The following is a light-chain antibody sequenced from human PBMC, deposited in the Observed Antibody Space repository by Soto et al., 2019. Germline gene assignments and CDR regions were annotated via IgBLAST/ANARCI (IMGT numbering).Light chain of an antibody. CDR2: DNN. V-gene: IGLV1-51*01. CDR3: GVWDTSLSAVV. Sequence: QSVLTQPPSVSAAPRQKVTISCSGSSSNIGNNYVSWYRQLPGTAPKLVIYDNNKRPSGIPDRFSGSRSGTSATLGITGLRTGDEGDYYCGVWDTSLSAVVFGGGTKLTVL. J-gene: IGLJ2*01. CDR1: SSNIGNNY.